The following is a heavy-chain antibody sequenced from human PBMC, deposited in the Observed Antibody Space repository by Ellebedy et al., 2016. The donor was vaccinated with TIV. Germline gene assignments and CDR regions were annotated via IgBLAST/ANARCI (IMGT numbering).Heavy chain of an antibody. J-gene: IGHJ4*02. CDR3: ARANQSPGILQYFDWFDY. D-gene: IGHD3-9*01. CDR2: INHSGST. CDR1: GESFSAFY. Sequence: MPSETLSLTCAVYGESFSAFYWSWIRQPPGKGLEWIGEINHSGSTTYNPSLKSRVTILVDTSKNQFSLRLSSVTAADTAVYYCARANQSPGILQYFDWFDYWGQGTLVTVSS. V-gene: IGHV4-34*01.